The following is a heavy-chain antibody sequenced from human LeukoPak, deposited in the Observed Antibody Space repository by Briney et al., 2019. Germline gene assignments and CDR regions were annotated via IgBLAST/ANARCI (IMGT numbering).Heavy chain of an antibody. J-gene: IGHJ2*01. Sequence: GASVKVSCKASGYTFTSYDINGVRQATGQGLEGMGWIKPNSGNTGYAQKFQGRVTLTRNTSISTAYMELTSLRSEDTAVYYCAREPLSPGFDLWGRGTLVTVSS. CDR1: GYTFTSYD. D-gene: IGHD1-14*01. CDR3: AREPLSPGFDL. V-gene: IGHV1-8*01. CDR2: IKPNSGNT.